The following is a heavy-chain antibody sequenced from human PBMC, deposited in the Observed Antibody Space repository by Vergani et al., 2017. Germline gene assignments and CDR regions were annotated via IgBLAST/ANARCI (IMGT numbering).Heavy chain of an antibody. CDR3: AREGARYDYYYGMDV. CDR1: GFTFSSYS. D-gene: IGHD3-16*01. J-gene: IGHJ6*02. Sequence: EVQLVESGGGLVKPGGSLRLSCAASGFTFSSYSMNWVRQAPGKGLEWVSSISSSSSYIYYADSVKGRFTISRDNAKNSLYLQMNSLRAEDTAVYYCAREGARYDYYYGMDVWGQGTTVTVSS. V-gene: IGHV3-21*01. CDR2: ISSSSSYI.